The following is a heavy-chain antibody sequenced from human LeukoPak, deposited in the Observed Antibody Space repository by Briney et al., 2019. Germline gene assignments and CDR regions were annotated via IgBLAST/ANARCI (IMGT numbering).Heavy chain of an antibody. D-gene: IGHD3-22*01. CDR1: GFTFSSYA. CDR3: ARLYDSSGYYYWGITADHDAFDI. Sequence: PGGSLRLSCAASGFTFSSYAMSWVRQAPGKGLEWVSAISGSGGSTYYADSVKGRFTISRDNSKNTLYLQMNSLRAEDTAVYYCARLYDSSGYYYWGITADHDAFDIWGQGTMVTVSS. CDR2: ISGSGGST. V-gene: IGHV3-23*01. J-gene: IGHJ3*02.